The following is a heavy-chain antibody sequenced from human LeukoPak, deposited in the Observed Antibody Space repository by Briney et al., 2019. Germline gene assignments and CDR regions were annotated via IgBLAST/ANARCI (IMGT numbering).Heavy chain of an antibody. J-gene: IGHJ4*02. CDR2: IYYSGST. V-gene: IGHV4-39*01. D-gene: IGHD5-24*01. CDR3: ARREDGRYTIDY. CDR1: GGSISSNNYY. Sequence: PSETLSLTCSVSGGSISSNNYYWGWIRQPPGKGLEWIGYIYYSGSTYYNPSLKSRVTISVGTSKNQFSLKLSSVTAADTAVYYCARREDGRYTIDYWGQGTLVTVSS.